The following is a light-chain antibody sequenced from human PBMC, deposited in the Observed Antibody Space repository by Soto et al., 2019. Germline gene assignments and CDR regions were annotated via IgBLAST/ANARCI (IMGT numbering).Light chain of an antibody. CDR2: SND. Sequence: QSVLTQPPSASGTPGQRGSFSCSGSSSNIGSNTVNWYQQLPGTAPKLLVYSNDQRPSGVPDRFSGSKSGTSASLAISGLQSEDEADYYCAAWDDSLDGVVFGGGTKLTVL. J-gene: IGLJ2*01. CDR1: SSNIGSNT. V-gene: IGLV1-44*01. CDR3: AAWDDSLDGVV.